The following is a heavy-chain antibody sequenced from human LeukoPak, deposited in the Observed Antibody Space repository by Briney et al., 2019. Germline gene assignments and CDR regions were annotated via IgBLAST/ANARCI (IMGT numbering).Heavy chain of an antibody. CDR3: AKDVRGYNRPFDY. Sequence: GGSLRLSCAASGFTFGSCAMNWIRQAPGKGLEWLSSINGSGANTYYADSVEGRFTISRDNSQNTLYLQMNSLRAEDTAVYYCAKDVRGYNRPFDYWGQGTLVTVSS. V-gene: IGHV3-23*01. CDR1: GFTFGSCA. D-gene: IGHD3-10*02. J-gene: IGHJ4*02. CDR2: INGSGANT.